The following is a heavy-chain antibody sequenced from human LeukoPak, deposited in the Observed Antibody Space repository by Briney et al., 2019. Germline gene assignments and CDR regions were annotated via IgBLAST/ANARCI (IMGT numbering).Heavy chain of an antibody. CDR1: GYTFTGYY. CDR2: INPNSGGT. CDR3: ARGGGFLEWLLGY. D-gene: IGHD3-3*01. J-gene: IGHJ4*02. V-gene: IGHV1-2*02. Sequence: ASVTVSCKASGYTFTGYYMHWVRQAPGQGLEWMGWINPNSGGTNYAQKFQGRVTMTRDTSISTAYMELSRLRSDDTAVYYCARGGGFLEWLLGYWGQGTLVTVSS.